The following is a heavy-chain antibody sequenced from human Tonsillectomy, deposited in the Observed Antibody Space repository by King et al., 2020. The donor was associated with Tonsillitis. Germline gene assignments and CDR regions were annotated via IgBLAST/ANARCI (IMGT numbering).Heavy chain of an antibody. J-gene: IGHJ6*02. V-gene: IGHV3-43D*03. CDR2: ISWDGGST. D-gene: IGHD1-26*01. CDR1: GFTFDDYA. CDR3: AKDLGRNYYYNGMDV. Sequence: VQLVESGGVVVQPGGSLRLSCAASGFTFDDYAMHWVRQAPGKGLEWVSRISWDGGSTYYADSVKGRFTISRDNSKNSLYLQMNSLRPEDTALYYCAKDLGRNYYYNGMDVWGQGTTVTVSS.